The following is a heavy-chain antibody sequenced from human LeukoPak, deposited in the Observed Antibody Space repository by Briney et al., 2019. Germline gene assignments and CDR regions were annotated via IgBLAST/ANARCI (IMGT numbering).Heavy chain of an antibody. CDR2: IRYDGSNK. CDR3: AKDPSPYSGSYPEY. V-gene: IGHV3-30*02. D-gene: IGHD1-26*01. J-gene: IGHJ4*02. CDR1: GFTFSSYG. Sequence: PGGSLRLSCAASGFTFSSYGMHWVRQAPGKGLEWVAFIRYDGSNKYYADSVKGRFTISRDNSKNTLYLQMNSLRAEDTAVYYCAKDPSPYSGSYPEYWGQGTLVTVSS.